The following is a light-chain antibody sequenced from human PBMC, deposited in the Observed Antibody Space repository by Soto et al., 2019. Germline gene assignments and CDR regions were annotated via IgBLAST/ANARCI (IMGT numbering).Light chain of an antibody. Sequence: DIQMTQSPSTLSASVGDRVTITCRASQSISSWLAWYQQKPGKAPKLLIYDASSLESGVPSRFSGSGSGTEFTLTISSLQPDDFATYYCQFYTFGKGTKLEIK. V-gene: IGKV1-5*01. CDR3: QFYT. CDR2: DAS. J-gene: IGKJ2*01. CDR1: QSISSW.